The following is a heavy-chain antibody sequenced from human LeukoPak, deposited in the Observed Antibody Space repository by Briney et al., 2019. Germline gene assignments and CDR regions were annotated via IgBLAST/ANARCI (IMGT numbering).Heavy chain of an antibody. Sequence: SETLSLTCTVSGVSISSGGYYWSWLRQHPGKGLEWIGYIYYSGSTYYNPSLKSRVTISVDTSKNQFSLKLSSVTAADTAVYYCARVYATRSFFDYWGQGTLVTVSS. J-gene: IGHJ4*02. V-gene: IGHV4-31*03. CDR1: GVSISSGGYY. CDR3: ARVYATRSFFDY. CDR2: IYYSGST. D-gene: IGHD2-8*01.